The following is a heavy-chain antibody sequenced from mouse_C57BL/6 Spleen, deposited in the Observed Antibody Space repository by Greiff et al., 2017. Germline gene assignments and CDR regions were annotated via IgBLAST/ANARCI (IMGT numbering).Heavy chain of an antibody. CDR2: IYPRSGNT. CDR1: GYTFTSYG. J-gene: IGHJ4*01. Sequence: QVQLQQSGAELARPGASVKLSCKASGYTFTSYGISWVKQRTGQGLEWIGEIYPRSGNTYYNEKFKGKATLTADKSSSTAYMELSSLTSEDAAVYFCARFTTVVAPYYAMDYWGQGTSVTVSS. D-gene: IGHD1-1*01. CDR3: ARFTTVVAPYYAMDY. V-gene: IGHV1-81*01.